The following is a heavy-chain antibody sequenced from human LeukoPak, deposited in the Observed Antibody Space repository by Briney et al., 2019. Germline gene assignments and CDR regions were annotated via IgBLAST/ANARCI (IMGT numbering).Heavy chain of an antibody. CDR2: MSYDGSHE. CDR3: ARAFGGSYSSTVDY. V-gene: IGHV3-30*04. D-gene: IGHD1-26*01. Sequence: GGSLRLSCVVSGFTFSNYAMHWVRQAPGQAPGKGLEWVAVMSYDGSHEYYADSVKGRFTISRDNPKSTLYLQMNSLRPEDTAVYYCARAFGGSYSSTVDYWGQGTLVAVSS. J-gene: IGHJ4*02. CDR1: GFTFSNYA.